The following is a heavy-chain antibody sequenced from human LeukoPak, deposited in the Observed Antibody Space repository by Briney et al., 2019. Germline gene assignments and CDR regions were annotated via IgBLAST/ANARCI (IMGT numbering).Heavy chain of an antibody. CDR2: IRYDGSNK. J-gene: IGHJ6*03. Sequence: GGSLRLSCAASGFTFSSYGMHWVRQAPGKGLEWVAFIRYDGSNKYYADSVKGRFTISRDNSKNTLYLQMNSLRAEDTAVYYCARGNILTGYPVPYYYYYMDVWGKGTTVTISS. V-gene: IGHV3-30*02. CDR1: GFTFSSYG. D-gene: IGHD3-9*01. CDR3: ARGNILTGYPVPYYYYYMDV.